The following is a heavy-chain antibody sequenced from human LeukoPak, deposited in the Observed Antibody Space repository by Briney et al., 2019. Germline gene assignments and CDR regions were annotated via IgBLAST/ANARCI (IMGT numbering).Heavy chain of an antibody. J-gene: IGHJ4*02. D-gene: IGHD3-16*02. Sequence: SETLSLTCAVYGGSFSGYYCSWIRQPPGKGLEWIGEINHSGSTNYNPSLKSRVTISVDTSKNQFSLKLSSVTAADTAVYYCARGRYDYVWGSYRSNTQPRSRYYFDYWGQGTLVTVSS. CDR2: INHSGST. CDR3: ARGRYDYVWGSYRSNTQPRSRYYFDY. V-gene: IGHV4-34*01. CDR1: GGSFSGYY.